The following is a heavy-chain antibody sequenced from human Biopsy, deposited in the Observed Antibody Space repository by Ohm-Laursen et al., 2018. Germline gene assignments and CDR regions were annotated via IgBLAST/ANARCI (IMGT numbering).Heavy chain of an antibody. V-gene: IGHV1-2*02. CDR2: INCKTGAT. Sequence: SSVKVSCKASPYTFTDYNIHRMRQAPGQGLEWLGYINCKTGATNYAQKFQGTVTMTRDTSISTAYLALGSLRSADTAIYYCARDPLNGHKHFDYWGQGSLVTVSS. J-gene: IGHJ4*02. D-gene: IGHD2-8*01. CDR1: PYTFTDYN. CDR3: ARDPLNGHKHFDY.